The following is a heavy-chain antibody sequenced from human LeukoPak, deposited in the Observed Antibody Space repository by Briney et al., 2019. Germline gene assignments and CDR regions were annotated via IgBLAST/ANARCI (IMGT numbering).Heavy chain of an antibody. CDR2: ISFDGSNK. D-gene: IGHD6-19*01. CDR1: GFNFKTYA. J-gene: IGHJ4*02. Sequence: TGGSLRLSFTVSGFNFKTYAMHWVRQAPGRGLEWVAVISFDGSNKYFADSVDGRFAISRDDSKSTMTLYLNSLRVDDTAMYYCVRGSYSSGWYWYFDYWGQGTLVTVSS. CDR3: VRGSYSSGWYWYFDY. V-gene: IGHV3-30*09.